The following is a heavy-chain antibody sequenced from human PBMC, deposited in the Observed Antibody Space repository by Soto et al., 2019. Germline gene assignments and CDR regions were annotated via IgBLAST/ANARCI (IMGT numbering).Heavy chain of an antibody. Sequence: SETLSLTCAVSGGSISSSNWWSWVRQPPGKGLEWIGEIYHSGSTNYNPSLKSRVTISVDKSKNQFSLKLSSVTAADTAVYYCARGPRRGYSGYDLSYYYYGMDVWGQGTTVTVPS. J-gene: IGHJ6*02. CDR1: GGSISSSNW. CDR2: IYHSGST. V-gene: IGHV4-4*02. D-gene: IGHD5-12*01. CDR3: ARGPRRGYSGYDLSYYYYGMDV.